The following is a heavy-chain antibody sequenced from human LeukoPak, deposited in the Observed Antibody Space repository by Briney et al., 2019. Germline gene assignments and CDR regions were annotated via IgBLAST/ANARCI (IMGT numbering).Heavy chain of an antibody. CDR2: MNPNSGHT. V-gene: IGHV1-8*01. CDR3: ARSIVGVRKRNDY. J-gene: IGHJ4*02. D-gene: IGHD1-26*01. CDR1: GYTFSSYD. Sequence: ASVKVSCKASGYTFSSYDIIWVRQASGQGLEWMGWMNPNSGHTGYAQKFQGRVTMTGSTSISTAYMELTSLTSEDSAVYYCARSIVGVRKRNDYWGQRTLVTVSS.